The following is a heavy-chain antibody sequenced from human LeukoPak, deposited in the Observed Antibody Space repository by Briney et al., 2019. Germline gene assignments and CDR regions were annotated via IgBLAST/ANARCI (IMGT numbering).Heavy chain of an antibody. CDR3: ARTYGPRNWFDP. D-gene: IGHD4/OR15-4a*01. V-gene: IGHV4-59*01. Sequence: PSETLSLTCTVSGGSISSYYWSWIRQPPGKGLEWIGYIYYSGSTNYNPCLKSRVTISVDTSKNQFSLKLSSVTAADTAVYYCARTYGPRNWFDPWGQGTLVTVSS. CDR2: IYYSGST. J-gene: IGHJ5*02. CDR1: GGSISSYY.